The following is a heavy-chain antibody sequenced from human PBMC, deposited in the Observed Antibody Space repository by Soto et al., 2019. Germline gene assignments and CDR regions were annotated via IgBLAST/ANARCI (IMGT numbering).Heavy chain of an antibody. CDR2: ISFDGSKK. Sequence: GGSLRLSCAASKFTFNTRALHWVRQAPGKGLEWVAVISFDGSKKYYADSVKGRFTISRDNSKNTLYLQMNSLTPEDTGVYFCARENRNSEQIVVVTVGLSHWGQGTQVTVS. D-gene: IGHD2-21*02. J-gene: IGHJ4*02. V-gene: IGHV3-30-3*01. CDR1: KFTFNTRA. CDR3: ARENRNSEQIVVVTVGLSH.